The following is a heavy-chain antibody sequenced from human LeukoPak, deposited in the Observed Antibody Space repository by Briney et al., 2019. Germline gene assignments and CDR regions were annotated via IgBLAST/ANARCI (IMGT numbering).Heavy chain of an antibody. CDR2: IYNRGTN. D-gene: IGHD5-24*01. J-gene: IGHJ6*03. CDR3: ARAPVGYNYGLRHIHYMDV. V-gene: IGHV4-38-2*02. CDR1: GYSISTGYY. Sequence: SETLSLTCTVSGYSISTGYYWGWIRQPRGKGLEWIGSIYNRGTNHYNPSLKGRVTISVDTSKKQFFMKLSSVTAADTAVYYCARAPVGYNYGLRHIHYMDVWGQGTTVTVSS.